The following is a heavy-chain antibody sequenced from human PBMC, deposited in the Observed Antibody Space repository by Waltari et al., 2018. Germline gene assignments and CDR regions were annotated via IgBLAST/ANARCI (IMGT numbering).Heavy chain of an antibody. Sequence: QVQLQESGPGLVKPSQTLSLTCTVSGGSISSGGYYWSWIRQHPGKGLEWIGYIYHSGSTYYNPSLKSRVTIAVDRSKNQFSLKLSSVTAADTAVYYCARGLYYDSSGYYTPPYYWGQGTLVTVSS. D-gene: IGHD3-22*01. J-gene: IGHJ4*02. V-gene: IGHV4-31*03. CDR1: GGSISSGGYY. CDR3: ARGLYYDSSGYYTPPYY. CDR2: IYHSGST.